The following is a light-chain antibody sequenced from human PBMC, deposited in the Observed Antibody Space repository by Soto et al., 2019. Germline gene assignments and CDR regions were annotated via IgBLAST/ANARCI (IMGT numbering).Light chain of an antibody. CDR3: QQYDNLPLT. V-gene: IGKV1-33*01. Sequence: DIQMTQSPSSLSASVGDRVTITCQASQDISNYLNWYQQKPGKAPKLLMYDASNLETGVPSRFSGSGSGTDFTFTISSLQPEDIATYYCQQYDNLPLTFGGGTKWIS. CDR1: QDISNY. J-gene: IGKJ4*01. CDR2: DAS.